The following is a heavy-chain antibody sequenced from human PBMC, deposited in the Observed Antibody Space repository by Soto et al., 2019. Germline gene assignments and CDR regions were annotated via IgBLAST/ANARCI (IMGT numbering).Heavy chain of an antibody. Sequence: GGSLRLSCAASGFTFSSYGMHWVRQAPGKGLEWVAVISYDGSNKYYADSVKGRSTISRDNSKNTLYLQMNSLRAEDTAVYYCAKDEPGMDVWGQGTTVTVSS. CDR1: GFTFSSYG. CDR3: AKDEPGMDV. V-gene: IGHV3-30*18. J-gene: IGHJ6*02. CDR2: ISYDGSNK.